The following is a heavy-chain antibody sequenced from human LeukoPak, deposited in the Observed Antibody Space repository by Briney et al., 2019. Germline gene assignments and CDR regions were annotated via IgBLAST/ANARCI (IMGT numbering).Heavy chain of an antibody. CDR2: ISYDGINK. Sequence: PGGSLRLSCAASGFTFSSYGMHWVRQAPGKGLEWVAVISYDGINKYYTDSVKGRFTISRDNSKNTLYLQMNSLRAEDTAVCFCAKGAGVHDAFDIWGQGTMVTVSS. J-gene: IGHJ3*02. D-gene: IGHD6-19*01. CDR1: GFTFSSYG. V-gene: IGHV3-30*18. CDR3: AKGAGVHDAFDI.